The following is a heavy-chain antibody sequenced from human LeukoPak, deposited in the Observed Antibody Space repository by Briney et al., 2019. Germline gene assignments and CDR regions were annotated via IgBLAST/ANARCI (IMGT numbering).Heavy chain of an antibody. Sequence: SGTLSLTCAVSGGSISSSNWWSWVRQPPWKGLEWIGEIYHSGSTNYNPSLKSRVTISVDKSKNQFSLKLSSVTAADTAVYYCARDSRHYGSGANWFDPWGQGTLVTVSS. CDR3: ARDSRHYGSGANWFDP. CDR1: GGSISSSNW. V-gene: IGHV4-4*02. CDR2: IYHSGST. J-gene: IGHJ5*02. D-gene: IGHD3-10*01.